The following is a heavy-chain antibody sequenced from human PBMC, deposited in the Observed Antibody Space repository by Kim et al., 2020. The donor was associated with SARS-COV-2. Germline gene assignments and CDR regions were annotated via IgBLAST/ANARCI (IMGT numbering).Heavy chain of an antibody. V-gene: IGHV3-30*18. CDR1: GFTFSSYG. D-gene: IGHD4-17*01. Sequence: GGSLRLSCAASGFTFSSYGMHWVRQAPGKGLEWVAVISYDGSNKYYADSVKGRFTISRDNSKNTLYLQMNSLRAEDTAVYYCAKAPKNGDDYGDYAPGFDPWGQGTLVTVSS. J-gene: IGHJ5*02. CDR3: AKAPKNGDDYGDYAPGFDP. CDR2: ISYDGSNK.